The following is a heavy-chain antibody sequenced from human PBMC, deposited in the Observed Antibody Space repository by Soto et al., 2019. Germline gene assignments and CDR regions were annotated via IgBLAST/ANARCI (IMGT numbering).Heavy chain of an antibody. J-gene: IGHJ6*03. CDR2: IYYSGSN. V-gene: IGHV4-59*01. Sequence: SETLSLTCTVSGGSISSYYWSWIRQPPGKGLEWIGYIYYSGSNNYNSYLQSRVTISVDTSKNQFALKLSSVTAEDTAMYYCARDSYVSSGYYSEPPTSYMDVWGKGTTGTVPS. D-gene: IGHD3-22*01. CDR1: GGSISSYY. CDR3: ARDSYVSSGYYSEPPTSYMDV.